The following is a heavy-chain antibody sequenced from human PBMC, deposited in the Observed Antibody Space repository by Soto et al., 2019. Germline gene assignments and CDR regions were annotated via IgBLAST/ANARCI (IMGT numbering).Heavy chain of an antibody. D-gene: IGHD3-3*01. J-gene: IGHJ4*02. Sequence: PGGSLRLSCAASGFTFSSYGMHWVRQAPGKGLEWVAVIWYDGSNKYYADSVKGRFTISRDNSKNTLYLQMNSLRAEDTAVYYWARDVNHDSIFPDYWGQGTLVTVSS. CDR2: IWYDGSNK. CDR3: ARDVNHDSIFPDY. CDR1: GFTFSSYG. V-gene: IGHV3-33*01.